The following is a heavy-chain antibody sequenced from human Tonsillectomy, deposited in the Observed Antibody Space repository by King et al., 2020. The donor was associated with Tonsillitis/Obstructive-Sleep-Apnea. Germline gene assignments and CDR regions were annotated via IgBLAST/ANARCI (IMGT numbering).Heavy chain of an antibody. J-gene: IGHJ5*02. D-gene: IGHD5-18*01. Sequence: VQLVESGAEVKKPGDSLKISCKASGYFFTTDWIAWVRQMPGKGLEWMGIVYPADSDTTYSPSFQGQVTISADKSINTAYLQWSSLKASDTAMYYCARHGGSSYGFDPWGQGTLVTVSS. CDR2: VYPADSDT. V-gene: IGHV5-51*01. CDR1: GYFFTTDW. CDR3: ARHGGSSYGFDP.